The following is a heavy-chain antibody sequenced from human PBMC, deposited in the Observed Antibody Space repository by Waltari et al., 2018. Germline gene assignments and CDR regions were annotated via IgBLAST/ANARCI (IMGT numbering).Heavy chain of an antibody. CDR3: ATDLDSYGHGPSQFDY. V-gene: IGHV1-69-2*01. J-gene: IGHJ4*02. CDR2: VDPEDGET. CDR1: GYTFTDYY. Sequence: EVQLVQSGAEVKKPGATVKISCKAFGYTFTDYYMHWVQQAPGKGLEWMGRVDPEDGETIYAEKFQGRVTITADTSTDTAYMELSSLRSEDTAVYYCATDLDSYGHGPSQFDYWGQGTLVTVSS. D-gene: IGHD5-18*01.